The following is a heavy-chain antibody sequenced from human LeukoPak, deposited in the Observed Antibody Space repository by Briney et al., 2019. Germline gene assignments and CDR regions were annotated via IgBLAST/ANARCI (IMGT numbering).Heavy chain of an antibody. J-gene: IGHJ4*02. Sequence: GGSLRLSCAASGFTFSSYGMSWVRQAPGKGLEWVSAISGSGGSTYYADSVKGRFTISRDNSKNTLYLQMNSLRAEDTAVYYCAKDLRVTTIVYLDYWGQGTLVTVSS. V-gene: IGHV3-23*01. CDR2: ISGSGGST. CDR3: AKDLRVTTIVYLDY. CDR1: GFTFSSYG. D-gene: IGHD4-17*01.